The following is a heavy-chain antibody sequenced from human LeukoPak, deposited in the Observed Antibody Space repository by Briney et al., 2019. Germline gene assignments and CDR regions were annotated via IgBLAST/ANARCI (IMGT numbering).Heavy chain of an antibody. CDR1: GFTFSTYT. Sequence: GGSLRLSCTASGFTFSTYTMNWVRQAPGKGLEWVPSISSSSYYIYYADSVKGRFTISRDNAKNSLFLQMNSLRAEDTAVYYCGAAYSGSSPFDYWGQGTLVTVSS. CDR3: GAAYSGSSPFDY. V-gene: IGHV3-21*01. D-gene: IGHD1-26*01. J-gene: IGHJ4*02. CDR2: ISSSSYYI.